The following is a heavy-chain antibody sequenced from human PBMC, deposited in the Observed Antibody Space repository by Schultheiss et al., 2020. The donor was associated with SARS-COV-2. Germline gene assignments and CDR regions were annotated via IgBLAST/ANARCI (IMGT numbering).Heavy chain of an antibody. J-gene: IGHJ6*02. D-gene: IGHD4-17*01. V-gene: IGHV2-5*02. CDR3: AQSASFLKYGDYVPYSDYDGVDV. CDR1: GFSLSSGGVG. CDR2: IYWDDDK. Sequence: SGPTLVKPTQTLTLTCTFSGFSLSSGGVGVGWIRQPPGKALEWLALIYWDDDKRYSPSLKSRLTITKDTSKNQVVLTMTNMDPVDTATYYCAQSASFLKYGDYVPYSDYDGVDVWGQGTTVTVSS.